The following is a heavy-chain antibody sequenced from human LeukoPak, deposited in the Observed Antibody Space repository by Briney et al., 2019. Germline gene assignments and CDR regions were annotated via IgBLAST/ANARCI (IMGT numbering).Heavy chain of an antibody. CDR2: ISAYNGNT. CDR1: GYTFTSYG. Sequence: WASVKVSCKASGYTFTSYGISWVRQAPGQGLEWMGWISAYNGNTNYAQKLQGRVTMTTDTSTSTAYMELRSLGSDDTAVYYCARFHHTSDDGYCTNGVCYRFDPWGKGTLVTVSS. D-gene: IGHD2-8*01. CDR3: ARFHHTSDDGYCTNGVCYRFDP. J-gene: IGHJ5*02. V-gene: IGHV1-18*01.